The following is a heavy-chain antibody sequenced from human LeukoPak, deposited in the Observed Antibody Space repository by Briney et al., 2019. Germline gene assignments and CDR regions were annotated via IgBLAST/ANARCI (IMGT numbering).Heavy chain of an antibody. CDR1: GYTFTGYY. J-gene: IGHJ4*02. D-gene: IGHD1-26*01. V-gene: IGHV1-2*02. CDR3: ARVRPGIVGATFDY. CDR2: INPNSGGT. Sequence: ASVKVSCKASGYTFTGYYMHWVRQAPGQGLEWMGWINPNSGGTNYAQKFQGRVTMTRDTSISTAYMELSRLRPDDTAVYYCARVRPGIVGATFDYWGQGTLVTVSS.